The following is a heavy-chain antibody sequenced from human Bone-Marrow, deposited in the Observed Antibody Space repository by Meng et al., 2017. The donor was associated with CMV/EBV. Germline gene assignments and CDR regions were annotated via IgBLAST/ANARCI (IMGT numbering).Heavy chain of an antibody. D-gene: IGHD2-2*01. CDR1: GYTFTGYY. J-gene: IGHJ6*02. CDR2: INPNSGGT. Sequence: ASVKVSCKASGYTFTGYYMHWVRQAPGQGLEWMGWINPNSGGTNYAQKFQGRVTMTRDTSISTAYMELSRLRSDDTAVYYCARWGGYCSSTSCYWVYYGMDVWGQGTTVTVSS. CDR3: ARWGGYCSSTSCYWVYYGMDV. V-gene: IGHV1-2*02.